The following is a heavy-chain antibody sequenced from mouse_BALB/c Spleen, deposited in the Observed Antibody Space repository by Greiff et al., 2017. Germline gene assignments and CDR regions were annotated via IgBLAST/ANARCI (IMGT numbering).Heavy chain of an antibody. V-gene: IGHV5-17*02. J-gene: IGHJ4*01. Sequence: EVKLEESGGGLVQPGGSRKLSCAASGFTFSSFGMHWVRQAPEKGLEWVAYISSGSSTIYYADTVTGRFTISRDNPKNTLFLQMTSLRSEDTAMYYCARRRYGNYDYAMDYWGQGTSVTVSS. CDR3: ARRRYGNYDYAMDY. CDR1: GFTFSSFG. D-gene: IGHD2-1*01. CDR2: ISSGSSTI.